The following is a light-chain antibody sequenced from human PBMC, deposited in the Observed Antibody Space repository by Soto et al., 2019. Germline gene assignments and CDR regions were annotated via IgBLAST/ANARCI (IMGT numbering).Light chain of an antibody. Sequence: SVLSEPCSASGKPGQRVSISCSGSSSNIGSNTVNWYQQLPGTAPELLIYSNNQRPSGVPDRFSGSKSGTSASPAISGLQSEDEAHYYCAAWDDSLYVFWTGTKVTVL. CDR2: SNN. CDR1: SSNIGSNT. J-gene: IGLJ1*01. CDR3: AAWDDSLYV. V-gene: IGLV1-44*01.